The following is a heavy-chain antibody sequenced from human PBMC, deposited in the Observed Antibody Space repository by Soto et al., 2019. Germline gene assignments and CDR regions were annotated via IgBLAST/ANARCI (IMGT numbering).Heavy chain of an antibody. J-gene: IGHJ3*01. CDR1: GFFISSGNY. CDR3: ARARWYDAFDV. CDR2: IFHGGNT. Sequence: PSETLSLTCAVSGFFISSGNYWGWIRKPPGKGLEWIGSIFHGGNTYYNPPLKSRVTISVDMSKNQFSLKLNSVTAADTAVYYCARARWYDAFDVWGQGTVVPVSS. D-gene: IGHD2-15*01. V-gene: IGHV4-38-2*01.